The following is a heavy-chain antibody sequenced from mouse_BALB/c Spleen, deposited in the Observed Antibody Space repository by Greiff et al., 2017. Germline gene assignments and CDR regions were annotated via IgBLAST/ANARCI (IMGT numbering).Heavy chain of an antibody. J-gene: IGHJ3*01. CDR3: ARPYGNYWFAY. D-gene: IGHD2-1*01. CDR1: GFTFSDYY. Sequence: VQGVESGGGLVKPGGSLKLSCAASGFTFSDYYMYWVRQTPEKRLEWVATISDGGSYTYYPDSVKGRFTISRDNAKNNLYLQMSSLKSEDTAMYYCARPYGNYWFAYWGQGTLVTVSA. CDR2: ISDGGSYT. V-gene: IGHV5-4*02.